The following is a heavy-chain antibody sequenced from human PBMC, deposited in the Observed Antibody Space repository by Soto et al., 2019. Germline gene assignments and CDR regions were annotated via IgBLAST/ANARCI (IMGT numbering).Heavy chain of an antibody. CDR1: GGSISSYY. Sequence: SETLSLTCTVSGGSISSYYWSWIRQPPGKGLEWIGYIYYSGSTNYNPSLKSRVTISVDTSKNQFSLKLSSVTAADTAVYDCARDTHYDSSGYHAFDIWGQGTMVTVSS. J-gene: IGHJ3*02. V-gene: IGHV4-59*01. CDR2: IYYSGST. CDR3: ARDTHYDSSGYHAFDI. D-gene: IGHD3-22*01.